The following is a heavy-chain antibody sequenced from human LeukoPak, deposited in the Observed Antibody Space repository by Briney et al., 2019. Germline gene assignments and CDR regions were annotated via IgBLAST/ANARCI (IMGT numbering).Heavy chain of an antibody. CDR1: GFTFSSYA. Sequence: PGGSLRLSCAASGFTFSSYAMSWVRQAPGKGLEWVSAISASGGSTYYADSVKGRFTISRDNSKNTLYLQMNSLRAEDTAVYYCARGYCSGGSCYWPYYDGMDVWGQGTTVTVSS. CDR2: ISASGGST. D-gene: IGHD2-15*01. V-gene: IGHV3-23*01. J-gene: IGHJ6*02. CDR3: ARGYCSGGSCYWPYYDGMDV.